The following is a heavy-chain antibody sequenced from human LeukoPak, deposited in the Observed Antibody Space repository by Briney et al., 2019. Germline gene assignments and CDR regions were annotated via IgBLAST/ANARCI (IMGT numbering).Heavy chain of an antibody. Sequence: GGSLRLSCAASGFTFGSYAMSWVRQAPGKGPEWVSAISASGGSTYYADSVKGRFTTSRDNSMDTLYLQMNSLRAGDTAVYYCAKGSTPEGELRHDYWGQGTLVTVSS. CDR1: GFTFGSYA. V-gene: IGHV3-23*01. CDR2: ISASGGST. CDR3: AKGSTPEGELRHDY. J-gene: IGHJ4*02. D-gene: IGHD3-16*01.